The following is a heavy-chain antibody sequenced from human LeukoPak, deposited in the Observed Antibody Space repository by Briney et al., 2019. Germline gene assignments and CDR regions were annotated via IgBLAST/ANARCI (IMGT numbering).Heavy chain of an antibody. CDR3: ARDRRRIAVAGTGAFDI. D-gene: IGHD6-19*01. CDR1: GGSISSYN. J-gene: IGHJ3*02. Sequence: TSETLSLTCTASGGSISSYNWSGIRKPAGKGLDGFGRIYTSGSPNYNPSLKSRVTMSVDTSKNQFSLKLSSVTAADTAVYYCARDRRRIAVAGTGAFDIWGQGTMVTVSS. V-gene: IGHV4-4*07. CDR2: IYTSGSP.